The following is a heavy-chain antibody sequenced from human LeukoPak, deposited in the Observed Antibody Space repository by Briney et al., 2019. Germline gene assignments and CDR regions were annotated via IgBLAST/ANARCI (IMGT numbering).Heavy chain of an antibody. CDR1: GYIFTNYA. CDR3: ARGDCSNCYNTDV. V-gene: IGHV1-3*01. CDR2: INSGNGDT. Sequence: ASVKVSCKASGYIFTNYAMHWVRQAPGQRPEWRGWINSGNGDTKYSQTFRDRVTITRDTSASTAYMELSSLRSEDTAVYYCARGDCSNCYNTDVWGKGTTVTVSS. J-gene: IGHJ6*04. D-gene: IGHD2-2*01.